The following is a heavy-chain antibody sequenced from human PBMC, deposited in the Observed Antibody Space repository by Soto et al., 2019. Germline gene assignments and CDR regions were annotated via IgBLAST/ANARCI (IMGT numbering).Heavy chain of an antibody. CDR3: AKELAARMLYAYYYYYGMDV. CDR1: GFTFSSYG. V-gene: IGHV3-30*18. D-gene: IGHD6-6*01. J-gene: IGHJ6*02. CDR2: ISYDGSNK. Sequence: GGSLRLSCAASGFTFSSYGMHWVRQAPGKGLEWVAVISYDGSNKYYADSVKGRFTISRDNSKNTLYLQMNSLRAEDTAVYYCAKELAARMLYAYYYYYGMDVWGQGTTVTVSS.